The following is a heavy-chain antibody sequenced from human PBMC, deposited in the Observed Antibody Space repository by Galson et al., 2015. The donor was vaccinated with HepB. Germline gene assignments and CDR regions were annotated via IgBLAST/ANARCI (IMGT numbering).Heavy chain of an antibody. CDR1: GFTFSSYS. J-gene: IGHJ5*02. CDR2: ISSSSSTI. D-gene: IGHD3-3*01. CDR3: ARDPSGGGVVIRGDGWFDP. Sequence: SLRLSCAASGFTFSSYSMNWVRQAPGKGLEWVSYISSSSSTIYYADSVKGRFTISRDNAKNSLYLQMNSLRAEDTAVYYCARDPSGGGVVIRGDGWFDPWGQGTLVTVSS. V-gene: IGHV3-48*01.